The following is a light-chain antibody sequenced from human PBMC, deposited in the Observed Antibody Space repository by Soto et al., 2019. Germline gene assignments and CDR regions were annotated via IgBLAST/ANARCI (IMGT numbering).Light chain of an antibody. CDR3: HQRSNWPLT. J-gene: IGKJ3*01. V-gene: IGKV3-11*01. CDR2: DAS. Sequence: EIVLTHSPGTLSLSPGERATLSFSSSQSVSSYLALYQQKPGQAPRLLIYDASNRATGTPARFSVSGSGTDITHTIRSLQPEAFAIYHSHQRSNWPLTFGAGTKVDTK. CDR1: QSVSSY.